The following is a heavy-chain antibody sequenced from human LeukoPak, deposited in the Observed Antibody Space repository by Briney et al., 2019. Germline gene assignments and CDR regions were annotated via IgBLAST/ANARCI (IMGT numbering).Heavy chain of an antibody. J-gene: IGHJ3*01. CDR3: ARHGYGDYVVAFDV. V-gene: IGHV4-39*01. D-gene: IGHD4-17*01. Sequence: SETLSLTCTVSGGSISNTIYYWVWIRQPPGKGLEWIGTAYYTGSTYYNPSLKSRVTISVGTSQNQFSLKLSSVTASDTAVYYCARHGYGDYVVAFDVWGQGTMVTVSS. CDR1: GGSISNTIYY. CDR2: AYYTGST.